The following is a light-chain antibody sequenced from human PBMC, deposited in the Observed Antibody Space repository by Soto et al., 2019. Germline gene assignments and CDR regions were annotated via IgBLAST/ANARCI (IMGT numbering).Light chain of an antibody. V-gene: IGKV3-20*01. J-gene: IGKJ5*01. Sequence: EIGLTQSPCTLSLSPGERATVSCRASQSVSSSYLAWDQQNPGQAPRLLIYGASSRATGIPDRFSGSGSVTEFTLTIRRLEPEDFAMYYCHQYGTSPPVTFGQGTRLEI. CDR3: HQYGTSPPVT. CDR1: QSVSSSY. CDR2: GAS.